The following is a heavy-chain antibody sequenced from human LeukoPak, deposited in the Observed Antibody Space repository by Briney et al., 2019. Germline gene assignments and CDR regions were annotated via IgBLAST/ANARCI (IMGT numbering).Heavy chain of an antibody. CDR3: ASLLWFGENRFDY. V-gene: IGHV4-59*01. CDR1: GGSISSYY. J-gene: IGHJ4*02. Sequence: SETLSLTCTVSGGSISSYYWSWIRQPPGKGLEWIGYIYYSGSTNYNPSLKSRVTISVDTSKNQFSLKLSSVTAADTAVYYCASLLWFGENRFDYWGQGTLVTVSS. CDR2: IYYSGST. D-gene: IGHD3-10*01.